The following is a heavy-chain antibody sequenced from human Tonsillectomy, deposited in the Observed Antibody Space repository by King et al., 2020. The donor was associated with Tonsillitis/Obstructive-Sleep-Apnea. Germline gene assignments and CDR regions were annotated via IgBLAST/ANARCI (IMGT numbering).Heavy chain of an antibody. D-gene: IGHD3-3*01. Sequence: VQLQESGPGLVKPSETLSLTCTVSGGSISSYYWSWIRQPPGKGLEWIGYIYYSGSTNYNPSLKSRVTISVDTSKTQFSLKLSAVTAADTAVYYCASSVSGYDFWSGYVIDYWGQGTLVTVSS. CDR1: GGSISSYY. J-gene: IGHJ4*02. CDR2: IYYSGST. CDR3: ASSVSGYDFWSGYVIDY. V-gene: IGHV4-59*08.